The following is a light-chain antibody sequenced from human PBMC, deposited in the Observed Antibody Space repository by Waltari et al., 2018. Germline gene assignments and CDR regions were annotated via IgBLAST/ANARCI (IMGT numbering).Light chain of an antibody. CDR1: SSDIGAYNH. J-gene: IGLJ3*02. CDR3: SSYTTTTAWV. V-gene: IGLV2-14*01. Sequence: QSALTQPASVSGSIGHSISISFIGTSSDIGAYNHVYWYQQHPGKVPKHLIYEVSNRPSGVSDRFSGSKSDNTASLTISGLQAEDEADYDCSSYTTTTAWVFGGGTELTVL. CDR2: EVS.